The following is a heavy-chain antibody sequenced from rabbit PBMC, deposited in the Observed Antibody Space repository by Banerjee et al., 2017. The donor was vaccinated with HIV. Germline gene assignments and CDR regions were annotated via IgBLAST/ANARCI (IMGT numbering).Heavy chain of an antibody. CDR1: GFSFSSRYY. D-gene: IGHD2-1*01. J-gene: IGHJ4*01. Sequence: QEQLEESGGDLVKPEGSLTLTCTASGFSFSSRYYICWVRQAPGKGLEWIACIYTGDGNTYHASWAKGRFTISKTSSTTVTLQMTSLTAADTATYFCARGGNYDDYGKYDNLWGPGTLVTVS. CDR3: ARGGNYDDYGKYDNL. CDR2: IYTGDGNT. V-gene: IGHV1S45*01.